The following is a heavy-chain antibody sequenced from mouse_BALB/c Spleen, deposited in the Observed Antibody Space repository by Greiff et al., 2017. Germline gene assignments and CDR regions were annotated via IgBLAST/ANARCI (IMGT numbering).Heavy chain of an antibody. CDR1: GYAFTNYL. J-gene: IGHJ4*01. V-gene: IGHV1-54*01. CDR2: INPGSGGT. D-gene: IGHD2-3*01. Sequence: QVQLKQSGAELVRPGTSVKVSCKASGYAFTNYLIEWVKQRPGQGLEWIGVINPGSGGTNYNEKFKGKATLTADKSSSTAYMQLSSLTSDDSAVYFCARSKGWSLPYAMDYWGQGTSVTVSS. CDR3: ARSKGWSLPYAMDY.